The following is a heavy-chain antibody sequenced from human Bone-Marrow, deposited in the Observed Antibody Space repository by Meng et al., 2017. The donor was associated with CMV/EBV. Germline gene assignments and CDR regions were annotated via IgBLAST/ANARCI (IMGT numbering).Heavy chain of an antibody. V-gene: IGHV4-31*02. CDR3: ARTDYDFWSGYYKGFDY. J-gene: IGHJ4*02. CDR2: IYYSGST. CDR1: SISSGGYY. Sequence: SISSGGYYWSWIRQHPGKGLEWIGYIYYSGSTYYNQSLKSRVTISVDTSKNQFSLKLSSVTAADTAVYYCARTDYDFWSGYYKGFDYWGQGTLVTVSS. D-gene: IGHD3-3*01.